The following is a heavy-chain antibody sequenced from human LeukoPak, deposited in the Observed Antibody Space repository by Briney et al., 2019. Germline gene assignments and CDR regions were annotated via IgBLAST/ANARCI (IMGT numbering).Heavy chain of an antibody. CDR2: ISDIGGNT. D-gene: IGHD7-27*01. J-gene: IGHJ4*02. V-gene: IGHV3-23*01. Sequence: GGSLRLSCAASGFTFSSYAMNWVRQAPGKGLEWLSTISDIGGNTYYADSVKGRFTISRDDSRNTLYLQMNSLRVEDTAVYFCAKTPKTGSFDYWGQGTLVTVSS. CDR3: AKTPKTGSFDY. CDR1: GFTFSSYA.